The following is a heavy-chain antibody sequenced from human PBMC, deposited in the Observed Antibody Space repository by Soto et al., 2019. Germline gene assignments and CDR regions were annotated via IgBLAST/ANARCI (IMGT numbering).Heavy chain of an antibody. J-gene: IGHJ5*02. Sequence: SETLSLTCTVSGGSISNYYWSWIRQPAGKGLEWIGRIYPSGSPNYNPSLKSRVAMSVDTSKNHFSLRLSSVTAADTAVYYCARDRATGTFDPWGQGTLATVSS. V-gene: IGHV4-4*07. CDR1: GGSISNYY. CDR3: ARDRATGTFDP. CDR2: IYPSGSP.